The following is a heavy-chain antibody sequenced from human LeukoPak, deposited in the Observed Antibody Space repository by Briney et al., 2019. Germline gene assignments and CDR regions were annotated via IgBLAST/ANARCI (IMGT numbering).Heavy chain of an antibody. Sequence: ASVKVSCKASGGTFSSYAISWVRQAPGQGLEWMGWMNPNSGNTGYAQKFQGRVTMTRNTSISTAYMELSSLRSEDTAVYYCARGDLTWIQLWFPWGQGTLVTVSS. CDR1: GGTFSSYA. CDR3: ARGDLTWIQLWFP. V-gene: IGHV1-8*02. D-gene: IGHD5-18*01. CDR2: MNPNSGNT. J-gene: IGHJ5*02.